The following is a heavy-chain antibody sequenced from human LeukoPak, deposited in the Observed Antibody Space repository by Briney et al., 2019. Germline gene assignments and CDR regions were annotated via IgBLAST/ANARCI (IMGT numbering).Heavy chain of an antibody. Sequence: PGGSLRLSCAASELTFSNYWMSWVRQAPGKGLEWVANIKQDGSEKHHVDSVKGRFIISRDNAKNSLYLQMNSLRAEDTAVYYCARNRYLDLWGRGTLVTVSS. CDR1: ELTFSNYW. V-gene: IGHV3-7*01. CDR2: IKQDGSEK. CDR3: ARNRYLDL. J-gene: IGHJ2*01.